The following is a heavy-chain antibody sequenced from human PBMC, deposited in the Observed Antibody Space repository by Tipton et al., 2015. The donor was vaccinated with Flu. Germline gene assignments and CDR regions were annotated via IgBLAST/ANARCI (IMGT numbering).Heavy chain of an antibody. CDR3: ARDPIAYDSSGFFDY. CDR2: ISSSSSYI. CDR1: GFTFSSYA. J-gene: IGHJ4*02. D-gene: IGHD3-22*01. Sequence: GSLRLSCAASGFTFSSYAMSWVRQAPGKGLEWVSSISSSSSYIYYADSVKGRFTISRDNAKNSLYLQMNSLRAEDTAVYYCARDPIAYDSSGFFDYWGQGTLVTVSS. V-gene: IGHV3-21*01.